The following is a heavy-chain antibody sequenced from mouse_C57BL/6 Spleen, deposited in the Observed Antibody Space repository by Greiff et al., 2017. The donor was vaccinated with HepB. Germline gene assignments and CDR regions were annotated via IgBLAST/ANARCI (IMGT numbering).Heavy chain of an antibody. CDR3: TRDPVTTVVARGGNAMDY. J-gene: IGHJ4*01. V-gene: IGHV1-15*01. D-gene: IGHD1-1*01. CDR1: GYTFTDYE. CDR2: IDPETGGT. Sequence: QVQLQQSGAELVRPGASVTLSCKASGYTFTDYEMHWVKQTPVHGLEWIGAIDPETGGTAYNQKFKGKAILTADKSSSTAYMELRSLTSEDSAVYYCTRDPVTTVVARGGNAMDYWGQGTSVTVSS.